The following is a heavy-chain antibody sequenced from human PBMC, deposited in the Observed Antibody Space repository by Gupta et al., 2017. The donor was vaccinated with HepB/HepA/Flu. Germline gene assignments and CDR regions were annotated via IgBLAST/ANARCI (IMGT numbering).Heavy chain of an antibody. D-gene: IGHD6-19*01. J-gene: IGHJ2*01. CDR1: GFTFSSEA. CDR2: ISGSGGST. CDR3: AKDGEGWLVPWYFDL. Sequence: VELLESGGGLVQPGGCVRVSCGAAGFTFSSEAMSSVRQAPGKGLEWVSAISGSGGSTYYADSVKGRFTISRDNSKNTLYLQMNSLRAEDTAVYYCAKDGEGWLVPWYFDLWGRGTLVTVSS. V-gene: IGHV3-23*01.